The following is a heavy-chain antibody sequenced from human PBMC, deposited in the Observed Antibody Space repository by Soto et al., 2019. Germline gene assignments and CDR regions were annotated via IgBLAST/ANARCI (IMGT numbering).Heavy chain of an antibody. J-gene: IGHJ4*02. CDR1: GFTFSDSA. Sequence: EVQLVESGGGLVQPGGSLKLSCAASGFTFSDSAVHWVRQASGKGPEWVGRIRSKANTYATAYAASVRGRFTISRDDSKNTAYLQMNSLRPDDTAVYFCTRPEAYFDNSGSGSFDYWGQGTLVTVSS. V-gene: IGHV3-73*02. CDR3: TRPEAYFDNSGSGSFDY. D-gene: IGHD3-22*01. CDR2: IRSKANTYAT.